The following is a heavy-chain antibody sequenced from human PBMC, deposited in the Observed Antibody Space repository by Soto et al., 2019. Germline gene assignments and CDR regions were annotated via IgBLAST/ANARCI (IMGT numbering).Heavy chain of an antibody. Sequence: GGSVRLSCAASGFTFSSYAMNWVRQAPGKGLEWVSAITNSGDSTYYADSVKGRFTISRDNSENTLYLQMNGLRAEDTAVYYCARRSQYNRGPFDYWGQGTLVTVSS. V-gene: IGHV3-23*01. D-gene: IGHD1-1*01. CDR1: GFTFSSYA. CDR3: ARRSQYNRGPFDY. J-gene: IGHJ4*02. CDR2: ITNSGDST.